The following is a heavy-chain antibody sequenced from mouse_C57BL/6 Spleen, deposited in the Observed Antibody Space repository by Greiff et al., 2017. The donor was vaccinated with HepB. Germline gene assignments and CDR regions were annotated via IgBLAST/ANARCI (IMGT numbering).Heavy chain of an antibody. Sequence: VQLKESGPGLVKPSQSLSLTCSVTGYSITSGYYWNWIRQFPGNKLEWMGYISYDGSNNYNPSLKNRISITRDTSKNQFFLKLNSVTTEDTATYYCARVDDGYYFHYFDYWGQGTTLTVSS. J-gene: IGHJ2*01. V-gene: IGHV3-6*01. CDR1: GYSITSGYY. CDR2: ISYDGSN. CDR3: ARVDDGYYFHYFDY. D-gene: IGHD2-3*01.